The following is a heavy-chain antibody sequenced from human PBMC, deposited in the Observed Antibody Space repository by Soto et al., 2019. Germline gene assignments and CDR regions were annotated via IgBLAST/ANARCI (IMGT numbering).Heavy chain of an antibody. CDR2: INHSGST. Sequence: TSETLSLTCAVYGGSFSGYYWSWIRQPPGKGLEWIGEINHSGSTNYNPSLKSRVTISVDTSKNQFSLKLSSVTAADTAVYYCARGPVRAGRWFDPWGQGTLVTVSS. J-gene: IGHJ5*02. CDR1: GGSFSGYY. D-gene: IGHD3-10*02. CDR3: ARGPVRAGRWFDP. V-gene: IGHV4-34*01.